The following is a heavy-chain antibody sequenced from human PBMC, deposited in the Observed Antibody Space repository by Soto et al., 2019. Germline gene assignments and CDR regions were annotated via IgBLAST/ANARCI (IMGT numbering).Heavy chain of an antibody. CDR2: IIPIFGTA. J-gene: IGHJ4*02. D-gene: IGHD4-17*01. Sequence: GASVKVSCKASGGTFSSYAISWVRQAPGQGLEWMGGIIPIFGTANYAQKFQGRVTITADESTSTAYMGLSSLRSEDTAVYYCARARDYGGNVDYWGQGTLVTVSS. CDR3: ARARDYGGNVDY. CDR1: GGTFSSYA. V-gene: IGHV1-69*13.